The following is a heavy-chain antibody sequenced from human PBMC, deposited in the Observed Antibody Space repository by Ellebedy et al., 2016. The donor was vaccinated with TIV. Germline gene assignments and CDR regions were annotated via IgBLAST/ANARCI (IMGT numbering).Heavy chain of an antibody. D-gene: IGHD4-17*01. CDR3: ARSDEYGDNVFDS. CDR2: ISASNSTL. Sequence: PGGSLRLSCAASGFTFNSYPMNWVRQAPGKWLEWGSYISASNSTLFYADSVKGRFTISRDNTKNSVYLEMNSLRPEDTAVYYCARSDEYGDNVFDSWGQGSLVIVSS. CDR1: GFTFNSYP. V-gene: IGHV3-48*04. J-gene: IGHJ4*02.